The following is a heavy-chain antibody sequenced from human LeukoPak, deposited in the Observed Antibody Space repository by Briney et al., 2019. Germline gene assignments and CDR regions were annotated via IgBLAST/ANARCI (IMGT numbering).Heavy chain of an antibody. CDR2: FDPEDGET. D-gene: IGHD3-22*01. CDR3: ATFHYYDSSGYLTYFDY. CDR1: GYTLTELS. J-gene: IGHJ4*02. Sequence: ASVKVSCKVSGYTLTELSMHWVRQAPGKGLEWMGGFDPEDGETIYAQKFQGRVTMTEDTSTDTAYMELSGLRSEDTAVYYCATFHYYDSSGYLTYFDYWGQGTLVTVSS. V-gene: IGHV1-24*01.